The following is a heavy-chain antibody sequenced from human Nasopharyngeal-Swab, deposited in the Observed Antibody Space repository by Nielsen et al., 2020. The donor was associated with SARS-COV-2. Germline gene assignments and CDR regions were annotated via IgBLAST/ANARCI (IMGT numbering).Heavy chain of an antibody. J-gene: IGHJ2*01. V-gene: IGHV3-23*01. D-gene: IGHD2-15*01. Sequence: GESLKISCAASGFTFSSYAMSWVRQAPGKGLEWVSAISGSGGSTYYADSVKGRSTISRDNSKNTLYLQMNSLRAEDTAVYYCAKRLAGYCSGGSCPRGWYFDLWGRGTLVTVSS. CDR2: ISGSGGST. CDR3: AKRLAGYCSGGSCPRGWYFDL. CDR1: GFTFSSYA.